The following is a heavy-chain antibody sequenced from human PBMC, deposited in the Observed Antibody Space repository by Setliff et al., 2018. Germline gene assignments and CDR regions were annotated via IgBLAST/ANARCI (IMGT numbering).Heavy chain of an antibody. CDR3: TVYNTGSSKDHY. CDR1: GGSISSSNW. Sequence: ETLSLTCAVSGGSISSSNWWRWVRQPPGKGLEWIGEIYHSGSTNYNPSLKSRVTISVDTSKNQFSLKLSSVTAADTALYYCTVYNTGSSKDHYWGQGTPVTVSS. D-gene: IGHD2-8*02. CDR2: IYHSGST. V-gene: IGHV4-4*02. J-gene: IGHJ4*02.